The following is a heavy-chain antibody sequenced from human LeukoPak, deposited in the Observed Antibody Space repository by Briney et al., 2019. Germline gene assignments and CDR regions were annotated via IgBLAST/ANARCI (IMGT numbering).Heavy chain of an antibody. CDR2: INWNGAST. CDR3: ARVQRWGYSNYFDY. V-gene: IGHV3-20*04. Sequence: GGSLRLSCAASGFTFDDHGMSWVRQAPGKGLEWVSGINWNGASTGYADSVKGRFTISRDNAKNSLYLQMNSLRAEDTALCYCARVQRWGYSNYFDYWGQGTLVTVSS. CDR1: GFTFDDHG. D-gene: IGHD4-11*01. J-gene: IGHJ4*02.